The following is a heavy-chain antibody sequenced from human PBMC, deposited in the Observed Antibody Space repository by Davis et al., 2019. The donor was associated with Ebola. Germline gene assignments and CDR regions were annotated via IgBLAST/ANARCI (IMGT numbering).Heavy chain of an antibody. CDR1: GGSISSSSYY. D-gene: IGHD4-23*01. CDR2: IYYSGST. Sequence: SETLSLTCTVSGGSISSSSYYWGWIRQPPGKGLEWIGSIYYSGSTYYNPSLKSRVTISVDTSKNQFSLKLSSVTAADTAVYYCARADYGGNSEYFQHWGQGTLVTVSS. V-gene: IGHV4-39*07. J-gene: IGHJ1*01. CDR3: ARADYGGNSEYFQH.